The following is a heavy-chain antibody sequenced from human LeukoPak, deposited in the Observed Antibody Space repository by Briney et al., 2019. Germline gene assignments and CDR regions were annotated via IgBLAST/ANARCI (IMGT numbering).Heavy chain of an antibody. Sequence: SETLSLTCAVYGGSFSGYYWSWIRQPPGRGLEWIGEINHSGSTYYNPSLKSRVTISVDTSKNQFSLKLSSVTAADTAVYYCARLPKWAYPIAARDYWGQGTLVTVSS. V-gene: IGHV4-34*01. CDR3: ARLPKWAYPIAARDY. J-gene: IGHJ4*02. CDR2: INHSGST. D-gene: IGHD6-25*01. CDR1: GGSFSGYY.